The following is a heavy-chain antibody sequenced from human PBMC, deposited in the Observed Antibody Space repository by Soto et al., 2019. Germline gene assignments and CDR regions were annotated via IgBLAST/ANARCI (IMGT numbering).Heavy chain of an antibody. V-gene: IGHV3-33*01. CDR3: AREHLYCSSTTNPQCYFDY. CDR2: IWYDGSNK. Sequence: QVQLVESGGGVVQPGRSLRLSCAASGFTFSSYGMHWVRQAPGKGLEWVAVIWYDGSNKYYADSVKGRFTISRDNSKNTLYLQMNSLRAEDTAVYYCAREHLYCSSTTNPQCYFDYWGQGTLVTVSS. J-gene: IGHJ4*02. CDR1: GFTFSSYG. D-gene: IGHD2-2*01.